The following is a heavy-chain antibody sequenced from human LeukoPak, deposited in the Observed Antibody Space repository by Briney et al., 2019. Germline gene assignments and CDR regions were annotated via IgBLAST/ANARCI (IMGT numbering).Heavy chain of an antibody. V-gene: IGHV4-34*01. CDR1: GGSLSGYY. D-gene: IGHD2-21*02. CDR2: INHSGST. CDR3: ARGSNCGGDCYLYWYFDL. Sequence: PSETLSLTCAVYGGSLSGYYWSWIRQPPGKGLEWIGEINHSGSTNYNPSLKSRVTISVDTSKNQFSLKLSSVTAADTAVYYCARGSNCGGDCYLYWYFDLWGRGTLVTVSS. J-gene: IGHJ2*01.